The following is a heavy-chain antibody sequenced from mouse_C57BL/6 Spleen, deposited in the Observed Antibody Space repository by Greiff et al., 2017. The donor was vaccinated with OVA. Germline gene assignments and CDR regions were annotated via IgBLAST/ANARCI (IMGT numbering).Heavy chain of an antibody. CDR3: ARNIYYYGSSPYYYAMDY. Sequence: EVQLVESGGGLVKPGGSLKLSCAASGFTFSDYGMHWVRQAPEKGLEWVAYISSGSSTIYYADTVKGRFTISRDNAKNTLFLQMTSLRSEDTAMYYCARNIYYYGSSPYYYAMDYWGQGTSVTVSS. D-gene: IGHD1-1*01. V-gene: IGHV5-17*01. CDR2: ISSGSSTI. CDR1: GFTFSDYG. J-gene: IGHJ4*01.